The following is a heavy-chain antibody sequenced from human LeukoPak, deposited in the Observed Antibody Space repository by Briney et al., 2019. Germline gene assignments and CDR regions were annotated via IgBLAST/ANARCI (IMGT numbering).Heavy chain of an antibody. J-gene: IGHJ4*02. V-gene: IGHV3-11*05. Sequence: PGGSLRLSCAASGFTFSDYYMSWIRQAPGKGLEWVSYISSSSSSTNYADSVKGRFTISRDNAKHSLYLQMTSLRAEDTAVYYCARGFGTTGPMWPFDYWGQGTLVTVSS. CDR3: ARGFGTTGPMWPFDY. D-gene: IGHD1-7*01. CDR2: ISSSSSST. CDR1: GFTFSDYY.